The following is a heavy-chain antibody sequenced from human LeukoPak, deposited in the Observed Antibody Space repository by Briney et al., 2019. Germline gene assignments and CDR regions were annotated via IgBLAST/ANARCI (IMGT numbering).Heavy chain of an antibody. Sequence: PSETLSLTCAVYGGSFSGYYWSWIRQPPGKGLEWIGEINHSGSTNYNPSLKSRVTISVDTSKSQFSLKLSSVTAADTAVYYCARAWGSGSHRSWFDPWGQGTLVTVSS. V-gene: IGHV4-34*01. J-gene: IGHJ5*02. D-gene: IGHD1-26*01. CDR3: ARAWGSGSHRSWFDP. CDR2: INHSGST. CDR1: GGSFSGYY.